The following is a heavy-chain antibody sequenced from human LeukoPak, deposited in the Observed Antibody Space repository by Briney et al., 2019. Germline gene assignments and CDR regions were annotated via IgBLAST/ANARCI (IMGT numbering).Heavy chain of an antibody. CDR1: GDSVTNYY. J-gene: IGHJ6*03. CDR3: ARDNAKQQALGGYFYYMDV. Sequence: SETLSLTCSVSGDSVTNYYWSWIRQFPGKGLEWIGYLYHSASSNYNPSLQSRVSLSLDTSKNQFSLRLESVTAADTAIYYCARDNAKQQALGGYFYYMDVWGRGTTVIVSS. D-gene: IGHD3-10*01. V-gene: IGHV4-59*02. CDR2: LYHSASS.